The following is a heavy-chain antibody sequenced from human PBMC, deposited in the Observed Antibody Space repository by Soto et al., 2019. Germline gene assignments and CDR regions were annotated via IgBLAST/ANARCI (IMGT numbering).Heavy chain of an antibody. J-gene: IGHJ4*02. CDR1: GGSFSGYY. D-gene: IGHD6-19*01. CDR3: ARGRQCLVRYFAY. Sequence: PSETLSLTCAVYGGSFSGYYWSWIRQPPGKGLEWIGEINHSGSTNYNPSLKSRVTISVDTSKNQFSLKLSSVTAADTAVYYCARGRQCLVRYFAYWGQGTLVTVSS. CDR2: INHSGST. V-gene: IGHV4-34*01.